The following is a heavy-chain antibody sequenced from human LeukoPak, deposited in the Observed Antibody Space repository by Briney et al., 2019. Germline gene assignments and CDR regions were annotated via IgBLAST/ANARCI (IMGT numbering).Heavy chain of an antibody. CDR3: ARDPRPSYDSSDYYYPGDY. D-gene: IGHD3-22*01. CDR1: GYTFTSYY. J-gene: IGHJ4*02. CDR2: INPSGGST. Sequence: ASVKVSCEASGYTFTSYYMHWVRQAPGQGLEWMAIINPSGGSTRYAQKFQGRVTMTRDTSTSTAYMELSSLRSEDTAVYYCARDPRPSYDSSDYYYPGDYWGQGTLVTVSS. V-gene: IGHV1-46*01.